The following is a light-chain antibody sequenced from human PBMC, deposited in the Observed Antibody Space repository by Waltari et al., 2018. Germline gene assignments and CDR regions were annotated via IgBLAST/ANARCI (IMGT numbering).Light chain of an antibody. CDR1: QRLTDSY. CDR2: DTS. V-gene: IGKV3-20*01. J-gene: IGKJ2*01. Sequence: EIVLTQSPATLSLSPGERSSLPCRPSQRLTDSYLAWYQQKPGQAPRLLISDTSTRATGIPDRFSGSGSVTDFTLTISRLEPEDFALYYCQHYGTSPPLYTFGQGTKLEIK. CDR3: QHYGTSPPLYT.